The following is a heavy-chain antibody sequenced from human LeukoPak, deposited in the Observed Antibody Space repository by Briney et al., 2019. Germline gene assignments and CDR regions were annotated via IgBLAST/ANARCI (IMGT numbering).Heavy chain of an antibody. CDR2: ISSSSSYI. J-gene: IGHJ4*02. D-gene: IGHD3-9*01. CDR1: GFTFSSYS. Sequence: GGSLRLSCAASGFTFSSYSMNWVRQAPGKGLEWVSSISSSSSYIYYADSVKGRSTISRDNAKNSLYLQMNSLRAEDTAVYYCASFNFDWLSLFDYWGQGTLVTVSS. V-gene: IGHV3-21*01. CDR3: ASFNFDWLSLFDY.